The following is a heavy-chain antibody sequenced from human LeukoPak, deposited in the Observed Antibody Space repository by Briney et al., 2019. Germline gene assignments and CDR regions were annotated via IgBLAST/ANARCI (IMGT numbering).Heavy chain of an antibody. J-gene: IGHJ4*02. Sequence: SGTLSLTFTVSRVRLCSHDREWIRQPPGKGPEWIGYLPASGHTHYSPSLLPRVSIPADTPKNRYCLQLTALPAAVTAIYSCATGPWELDFWGQGILVTVSS. CDR2: LPASGHT. D-gene: IGHD1-26*01. CDR1: RVRLCSHD. CDR3: ATGPWELDF. V-gene: IGHV4-4*08.